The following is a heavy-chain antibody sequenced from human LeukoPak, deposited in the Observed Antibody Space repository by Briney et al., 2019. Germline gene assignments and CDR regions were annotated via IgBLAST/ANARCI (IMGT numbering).Heavy chain of an antibody. CDR3: ARDFWSGYYTYYYYYGMDV. Sequence: ASVKVSCKASGYTFTGYYMHWVRQAPGQGLEWMGWISAYNGNTNYAQKLQGRVTMTTDTSTSTAYMELRSLRSDDTAVYYCARDFWSGYYTYYYYYGMDVWGQGTTVTVSS. D-gene: IGHD3-3*01. CDR2: ISAYNGNT. V-gene: IGHV1-18*04. CDR1: GYTFTGYY. J-gene: IGHJ6*02.